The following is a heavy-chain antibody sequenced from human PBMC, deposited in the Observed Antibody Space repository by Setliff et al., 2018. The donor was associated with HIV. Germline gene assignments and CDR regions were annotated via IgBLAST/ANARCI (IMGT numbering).Heavy chain of an antibody. CDR2: IIPMLGIA. J-gene: IGHJ6*03. D-gene: IGHD6-13*01. CDR3: ARGAYSSRWSASYFYYMDV. V-gene: IGHV1-69*10. Sequence: SVKVSCKASGGFFSSDGFSWVRQAPGQGLERMGGIIPMLGIADYARNFQGRVTFTADKSTSTAYMELSSLRFEDTALYYCARGAYSSRWSASYFYYMDVWGKGTTVTVSS. CDR1: GGFFSSDG.